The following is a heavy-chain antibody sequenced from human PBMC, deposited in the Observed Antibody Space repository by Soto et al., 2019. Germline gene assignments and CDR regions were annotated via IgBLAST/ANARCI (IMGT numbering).Heavy chain of an antibody. D-gene: IGHD2-2*01. J-gene: IGHJ6*02. CDR3: ARYIPGVRYYGMDV. CDR1: GFAFSNYP. Sequence: GGSLRLSCAASGFAFSNYPMSWVRQALGKGLEWVSTISESGGTTFYLDSAKGRFTISRDNSKNTLYLQMDSLRAGDTAVYYCARYIPGVRYYGMDVWGQGTTVTVSS. V-gene: IGHV3-23*01. CDR2: ISESGGTT.